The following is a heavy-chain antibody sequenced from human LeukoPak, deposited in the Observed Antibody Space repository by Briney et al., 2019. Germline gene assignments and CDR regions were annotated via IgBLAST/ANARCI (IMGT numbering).Heavy chain of an antibody. D-gene: IGHD3-3*01. V-gene: IGHV3-23*01. Sequence: PGGSLRLSCAASGFTFRSYAMSWVRQAPGKGLEWVSTISDTGGSTYYAGSVRGRFTISRDNSRNTLCLQMNSLRADDTAVYYCAKDGRYYDFWSGYYSDYWGQGTLVTVSS. CDR1: GFTFRSYA. CDR3: AKDGRYYDFWSGYYSDY. J-gene: IGHJ4*02. CDR2: ISDTGGST.